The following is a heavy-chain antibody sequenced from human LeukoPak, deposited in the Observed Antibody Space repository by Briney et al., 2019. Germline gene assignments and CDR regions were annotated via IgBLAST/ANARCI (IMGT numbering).Heavy chain of an antibody. V-gene: IGHV1-69*05. D-gene: IGHD3-10*01. Sequence: GASVKVSCKASGGTFSSYAISWVRQAPGQGLEWMGGIIPIFGTANYAQKFQGRVTMTRDTSISTAYMELSRLRSDDTAVYYCAREVGHGSGSYSDYWGQGTLVTVSS. CDR3: AREVGHGSGSYSDY. CDR1: GGTFSSYA. J-gene: IGHJ4*02. CDR2: IIPIFGTA.